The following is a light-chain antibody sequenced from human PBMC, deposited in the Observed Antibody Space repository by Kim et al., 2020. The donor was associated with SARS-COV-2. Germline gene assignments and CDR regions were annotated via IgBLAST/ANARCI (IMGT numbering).Light chain of an antibody. CDR1: SSDVGDYDY. V-gene: IGLV2-14*03. J-gene: IGLJ1*01. CDR3: CSYARGSAYV. Sequence: GQSITISCTGVSSDVGDYDYVSWDQQHPGKAPKLIMFDVNHRPSGVSSRFSGSKSGNTASLTISGLQDEDEADFYCCSYARGSAYVFGTGTKVTVL. CDR2: DVN.